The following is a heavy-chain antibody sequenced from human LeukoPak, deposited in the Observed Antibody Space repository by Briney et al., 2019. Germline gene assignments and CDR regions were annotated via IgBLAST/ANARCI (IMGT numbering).Heavy chain of an antibody. V-gene: IGHV1-18*04. D-gene: IGHD3-10*01. CDR1: GYTFTGYY. Sequence: ASVKVSCKASGYTFTGYYMHWVRQAPGQGLEWMGWISAYNGNTNYAQKLQGRVTMTTDTSTSTAYMELRSLRSDDTAVYYCARRSRFGELLPYYFDYWGQGTLVTVSS. J-gene: IGHJ4*02. CDR3: ARRSRFGELLPYYFDY. CDR2: ISAYNGNT.